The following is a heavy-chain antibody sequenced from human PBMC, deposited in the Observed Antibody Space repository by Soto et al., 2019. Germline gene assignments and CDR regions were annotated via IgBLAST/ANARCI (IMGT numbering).Heavy chain of an antibody. Sequence: GSLRLSCAASGFIFSSYAMNWVRQAPGKGLEWVALISYDGSNKYYADSVKGRFTISRDNSKNTLYLQMNSLRAEDTAMFYCARGSTEGLSWGPGTLVTVSS. J-gene: IGHJ4*02. CDR3: ARGSTEGLS. V-gene: IGHV3-30-3*01. CDR1: GFIFSSYA. CDR2: ISYDGSNK. D-gene: IGHD2-21*02.